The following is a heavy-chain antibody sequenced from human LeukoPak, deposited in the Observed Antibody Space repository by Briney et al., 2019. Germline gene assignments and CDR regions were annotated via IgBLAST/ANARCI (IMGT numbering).Heavy chain of an antibody. CDR2: IIPIFGTA. J-gene: IGHJ6*03. CDR3: AAAYYDFWSGYQSYYYYYMDV. D-gene: IGHD3-3*01. Sequence: ASVKVSCKASGGTFSSYAISWVRQAPGQGLEWMGGIIPIFGTANYAQKFQGRVTITTDESTSTAYMELSSLRSEDTAVYYCAAAYYDFWSGYQSYYYYYMDVWAKGPRSPSP. V-gene: IGHV1-69*05. CDR1: GGTFSSYA.